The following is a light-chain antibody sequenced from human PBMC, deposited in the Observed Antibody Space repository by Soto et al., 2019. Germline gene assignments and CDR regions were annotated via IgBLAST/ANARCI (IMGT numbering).Light chain of an antibody. CDR1: QSFSTW. CDR2: DAS. V-gene: IGKV1-5*01. Sequence: GDRVTITCRASQSFSTWLAWYQQKPGKAPNLLIYDASILESGVPSRFSVSGSGTEFTLPLTSLKPDDFATDDCQQYDSSWTFGPVTKLDIK. J-gene: IGKJ1*01. CDR3: QQYDSSWT.